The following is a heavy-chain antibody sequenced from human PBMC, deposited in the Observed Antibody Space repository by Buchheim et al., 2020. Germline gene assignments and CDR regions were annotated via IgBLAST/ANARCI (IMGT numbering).Heavy chain of an antibody. D-gene: IGHD6-6*01. CDR1: GYSFTSYG. Sequence: QVQLVQSGAEVKKAGASVKVSCKASGYSFTSYGITWVRQAPGQGLEWMGWINGYNSNTKYAQKLLDRVTMTTDTSTTTAYMELRSLRFDDTAVYYCARVKSSSSNWFDPWGQGTL. V-gene: IGHV1-18*01. J-gene: IGHJ5*02. CDR3: ARVKSSSSNWFDP. CDR2: INGYNSNT.